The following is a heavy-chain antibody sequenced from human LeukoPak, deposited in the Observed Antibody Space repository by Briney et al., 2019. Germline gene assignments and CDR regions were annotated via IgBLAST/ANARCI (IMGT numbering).Heavy chain of an antibody. D-gene: IGHD3-9*01. CDR2: ISSSSSYI. J-gene: IGHJ4*02. Sequence: GRSLRLSCAASGFTFSSYSMNWVRQAPGKGLEWVSSISSSSSYIYYADSVKGRFTISRDNAKNSLYLQMNSLRAEDTAVYYCARAQTDILFDYWGQGTLVTVSS. CDR1: GFTFSSYS. CDR3: ARAQTDILFDY. V-gene: IGHV3-21*01.